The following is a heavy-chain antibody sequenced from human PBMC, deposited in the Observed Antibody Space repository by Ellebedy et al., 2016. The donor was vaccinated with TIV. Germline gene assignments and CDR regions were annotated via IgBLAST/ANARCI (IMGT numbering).Heavy chain of an antibody. CDR2: IYHSGTP. D-gene: IGHD4-17*01. CDR1: GAPVSDHY. J-gene: IGHJ4*01. V-gene: IGHV4-59*02. Sequence: SETLSLTXTVSGAPVSDHYWSWIRQPPGKGLEWTGYIYHSGTPKYNPSLKSRVTISADTSKNQISLKLNSVTAADTAVYYCAKDPSGDYGHWGNGTLVTVSS. CDR3: AKDPSGDYGH.